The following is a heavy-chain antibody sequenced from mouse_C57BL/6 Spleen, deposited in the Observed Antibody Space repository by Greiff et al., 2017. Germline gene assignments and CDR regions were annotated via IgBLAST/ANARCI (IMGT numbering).Heavy chain of an antibody. J-gene: IGHJ3*01. V-gene: IGHV1-39*01. CDR1: GYSFTDYN. D-gene: IGHD3-2*02. CDR3: ARKNSSGYTAWFAY. Sequence: VQLQQSGPELVNPGASVKISCKASGYSFTDYNMNWVKQSNGKSLEWIGVINPNYGTTSYNQKFKGKATLTVDQSSSTAYMQLNSLTSEDSAVYYCARKNSSGYTAWFAYWGQGTLVTVSA. CDR2: INPNYGTT.